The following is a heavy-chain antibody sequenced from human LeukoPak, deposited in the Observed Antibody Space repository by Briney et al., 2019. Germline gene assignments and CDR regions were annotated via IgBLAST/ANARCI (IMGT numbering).Heavy chain of an antibody. CDR3: ARLPGDHYFDY. J-gene: IGHJ4*02. V-gene: IGHV4-61*05. CDR1: GGSISSSSYY. Sequence: SETLSLTCTVSGGSISSSSYYWSWIRQPPGKGLEWIGYIYYSGSTNYNPSLKSRVTISVDTSKNQFSLKLSSVTAADTAVYYCARLPGDHYFDYWGQGTLVTVSS. CDR2: IYYSGST.